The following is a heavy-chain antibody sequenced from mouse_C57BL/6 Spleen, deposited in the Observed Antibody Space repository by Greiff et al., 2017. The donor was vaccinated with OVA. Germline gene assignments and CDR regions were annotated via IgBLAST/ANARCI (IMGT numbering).Heavy chain of an antibody. V-gene: IGHV1-82*01. CDR3: ARPFYYDYECYAMDY. D-gene: IGHD2-4*01. CDR2: IYPGDGDT. J-gene: IGHJ4*01. Sequence: QVQLKESGPELVKPGASVKISCKASGYAFSSSWMNWVKRRPGKGLEWIGRIYPGDGDTNYNGKFKGKATLTADKSSSTAYMQLSSLTSEDSAVYFCARPFYYDYECYAMDYWGQGTSVTVSS. CDR1: GYAFSSSW.